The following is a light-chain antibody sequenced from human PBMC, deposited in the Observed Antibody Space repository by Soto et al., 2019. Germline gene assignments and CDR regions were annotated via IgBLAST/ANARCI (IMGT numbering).Light chain of an antibody. CDR1: QSVSSSY. J-gene: IGKJ3*01. CDR2: GAS. V-gene: IGKV3-20*01. CDR3: HQYGSSSFT. Sequence: EIVLPQSPGTLSLSPGERATLSCRASQSVSSSYLAWYQQKPGQAPRLLIYGASSRATGIPDRFSGGGSGTDFTLTISSMEPEDFAVYYCHQYGSSSFTFGPGTKVDIK.